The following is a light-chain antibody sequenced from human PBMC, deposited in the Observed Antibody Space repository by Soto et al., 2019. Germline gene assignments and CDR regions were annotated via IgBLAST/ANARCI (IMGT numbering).Light chain of an antibody. CDR3: QQYGSSRWT. CDR1: QSVNSIY. J-gene: IGKJ1*01. V-gene: IGKV3-20*01. Sequence: EIVLTQSPGTLSLSQRERATLSCRASQSVNSIYLAWYQKKPGQDPRILIYGASSRATGIPDRFSGSGSGTDFTLTIRRLETEDFAVYYGQQYGSSRWTFGPGTKGDIK. CDR2: GAS.